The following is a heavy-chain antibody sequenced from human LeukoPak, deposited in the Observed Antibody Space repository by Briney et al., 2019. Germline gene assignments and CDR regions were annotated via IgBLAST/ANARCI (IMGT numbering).Heavy chain of an antibody. CDR1: GFTFSSYA. J-gene: IGHJ3*02. D-gene: IGHD2-8*01. V-gene: IGHV3-23*01. Sequence: PRGSLRLSCAASGFTFSSYAMSWVRQAPGKGLEWVSAVSGIGGSTTKADSVKGRFTNSRDNSKNTLYLQMNSLRAEDTAVYYCAKDALVSDPFDIWGQATMVTVRS. CDR3: AKDALVSDPFDI. CDR2: VSGIGGST.